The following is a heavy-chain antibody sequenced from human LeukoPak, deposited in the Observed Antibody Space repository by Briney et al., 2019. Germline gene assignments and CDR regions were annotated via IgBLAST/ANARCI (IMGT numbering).Heavy chain of an antibody. Sequence: GGSLRLSCAPSGFTYRIYAMHWVRRAPGKGLEWVAIISYDGSNKYYAASVKGRFTISRDNSRNTLYLEMNSLRAEDTAVYYCARAPSNSWHLFDLWGQGTMVTVSS. V-gene: IGHV3-30*01. D-gene: IGHD2-2*01. J-gene: IGHJ3*01. CDR2: ISYDGSNK. CDR3: ARAPSNSWHLFDL. CDR1: GFTYRIYA.